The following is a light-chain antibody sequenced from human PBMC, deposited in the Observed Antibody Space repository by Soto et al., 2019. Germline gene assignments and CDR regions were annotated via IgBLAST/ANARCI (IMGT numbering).Light chain of an antibody. J-gene: IGLJ2*01. V-gene: IGLV2-18*02. CDR2: NVN. CDR1: SSDVGSYDY. CDR3: CSYRSSATYVA. Sequence: QSALIQPPSVSGSPGQSVTISCTGISSDVGSYDYVSWYQEYPGTVPKPMIFNVNTQPSGVPDRFSGSKSGNTASMTISGLQAEDEADYKCCSYRSSATYVAFGGGTKVTVL.